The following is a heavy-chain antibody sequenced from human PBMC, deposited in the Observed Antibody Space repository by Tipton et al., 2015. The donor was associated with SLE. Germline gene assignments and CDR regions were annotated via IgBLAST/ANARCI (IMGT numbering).Heavy chain of an antibody. V-gene: IGHV3-30-3*01. CDR1: GFTFSSYA. Sequence: SLRLSCAASGFTFSSYAMHWVRQAPGKGLEWVAVISYDGSNKYYADSVKGRFTISRDNSKNTLYLQMNSLRAEDTAVYYCARGLYSSSWPYYYYMDVWGKGCTVTLSS. D-gene: IGHD6-13*01. CDR2: ISYDGSNK. CDR3: ARGLYSSSWPYYYYMDV. J-gene: IGHJ6*03.